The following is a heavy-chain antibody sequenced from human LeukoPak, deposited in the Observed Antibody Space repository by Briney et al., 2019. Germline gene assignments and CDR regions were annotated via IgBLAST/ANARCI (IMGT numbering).Heavy chain of an antibody. D-gene: IGHD3-16*01. V-gene: IGHV3-23*01. CDR3: AKGYVTTGYFDS. CDR2: ISGGGSTT. Sequence: PGGSLRLSCAGSGFTFSNSAISWVRQAPGKGLEWVSAISGGGSTTFYADSVKGRFTISRDNSKNTLFLQMNSLRAEDTALYYCAKGYVTTGYFDSWGQGTLVTVSS. J-gene: IGHJ4*02. CDR1: GFTFSNSA.